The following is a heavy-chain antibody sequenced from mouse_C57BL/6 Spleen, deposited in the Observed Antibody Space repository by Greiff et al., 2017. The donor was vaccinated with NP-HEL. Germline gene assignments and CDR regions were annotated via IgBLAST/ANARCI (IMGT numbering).Heavy chain of an antibody. Sequence: EVKLVESGGGLVQPKGSLKLSCAASGFTFNTYAMHWVRQAPGKGLEWVARIRSKSSNYATYYADSVKDRFTISRDDSQSMLYLQMNNLKTEDTAMYYCVRAPDYYGSPSYAMDYWGQGTSVTVSS. J-gene: IGHJ4*01. V-gene: IGHV10-3*01. CDR2: IRSKSSNYAT. CDR1: GFTFNTYA. CDR3: VRAPDYYGSPSYAMDY. D-gene: IGHD1-1*01.